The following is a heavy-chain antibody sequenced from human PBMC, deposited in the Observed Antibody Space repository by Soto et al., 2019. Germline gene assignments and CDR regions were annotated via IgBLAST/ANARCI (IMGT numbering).Heavy chain of an antibody. J-gene: IGHJ5*02. V-gene: IGHV4-34*01. Sequence: SERLWITCAVYGGSFIGYCWIWRRQPPGKGLEWIGEINHSGSTNYNPSLKSRVTISVDTSKNQCALKLSSVTAADTAVYYCARRLGDGSGRTNLFDPWGQGTLVSVS. CDR2: INHSGST. CDR1: GGSFIGYC. D-gene: IGHD6-25*01. CDR3: ARRLGDGSGRTNLFDP.